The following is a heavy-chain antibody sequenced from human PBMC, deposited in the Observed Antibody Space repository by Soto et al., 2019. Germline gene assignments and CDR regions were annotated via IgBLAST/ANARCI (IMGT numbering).Heavy chain of an antibody. CDR2: INPNGGAT. J-gene: IGHJ6*03. CDR3: ARESGRATATLDYYYFYMDV. V-gene: IGHV1-2*02. Sequence: SVKVSCKTSGDSFNDYYIHWVRQAPGQGLEWMGWINPNGGATKYAQKFQGRVTVTRDTSIRTVYMELSSLRSDDTALYYCARESGRATATLDYYYFYMDVWGKGTTVTVSS. CDR1: GDSFNDYY. D-gene: IGHD5-12*01.